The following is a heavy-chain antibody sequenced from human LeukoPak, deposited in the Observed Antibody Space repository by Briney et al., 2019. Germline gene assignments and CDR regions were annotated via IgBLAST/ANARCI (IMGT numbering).Heavy chain of an antibody. V-gene: IGHV3-9*01. CDR3: AKGFGELLNWFDS. J-gene: IGHJ5*01. CDR1: GFTFDDYA. CDR2: ISWNSGNI. D-gene: IGHD3-10*01. Sequence: GRSLXLSXAASGFTFDDYAMHWVRQAPGKGLEWVSGISWNSGNIVYADSVKGRFTISRDNAKNSLYLQMNSLRVEDTALYYCAKGFGELLNWFDSWGPGTLVTASS.